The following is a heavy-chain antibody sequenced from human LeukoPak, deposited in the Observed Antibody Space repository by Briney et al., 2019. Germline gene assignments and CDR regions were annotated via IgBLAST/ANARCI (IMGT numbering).Heavy chain of an antibody. CDR2: IYYSGST. CDR3: ARGSGDIVVVPFDY. CDR1: GGSISSYY. J-gene: IGHJ4*02. D-gene: IGHD2-2*01. V-gene: IGHV4-59*01. Sequence: PPETLSLTCTVSGGSISSYYWSWIWQPPGKRLERIGYIYYSGSTNYNPSLKSRVTISVDTSKNQFSLKLSSVTAADTAVYYCARGSGDIVVVPFDYWGQGTLVTVSS.